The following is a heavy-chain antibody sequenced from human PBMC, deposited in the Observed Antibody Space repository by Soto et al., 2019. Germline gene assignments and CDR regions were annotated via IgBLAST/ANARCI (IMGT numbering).Heavy chain of an antibody. CDR2: ISWDGGST. J-gene: IGHJ2*01. D-gene: IGHD7-27*01. Sequence: GGSLRLSCAASGFTFDDYAMHWVRQAPGKGLEWVSLISWDGGSTYYADSVKGRFTISRDNSKNSLYLQMNSLRAEDTALYYCAKDIPPQTGGKGYFDLWGRGTLVTVSS. V-gene: IGHV3-43D*03. CDR3: AKDIPPQTGGKGYFDL. CDR1: GFTFDDYA.